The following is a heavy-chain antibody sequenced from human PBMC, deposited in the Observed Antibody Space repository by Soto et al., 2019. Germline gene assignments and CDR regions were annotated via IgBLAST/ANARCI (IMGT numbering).Heavy chain of an antibody. Sequence: TGESLKISCQGSGYAFSSYWIAWVRQMPGEGLEWMGIIYPGDSDTRYSPSFQGQVTISVDKSITSAYLQWSSLKASDTAMYYCARGYCTATICDPWFDPWGQGTLVTVSS. D-gene: IGHD2-8*02. V-gene: IGHV5-51*01. CDR2: IYPGDSDT. J-gene: IGHJ5*01. CDR3: ARGYCTATICDPWFDP. CDR1: GYAFSSYW.